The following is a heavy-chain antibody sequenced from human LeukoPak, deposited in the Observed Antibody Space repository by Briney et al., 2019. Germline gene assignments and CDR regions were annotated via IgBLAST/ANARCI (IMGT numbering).Heavy chain of an antibody. J-gene: IGHJ6*03. CDR1: GYTFTSYG. D-gene: IGHD2-2*01. Sequence: EASVKVSCKASGYTFTSYGISWVRQAPGQGLEWMGWISAYNGNTNYAQKLQGRVTMTTDTSTSTAYMELRSLRSDDTAVYYCARRCSSTSLSYYYYYYMDVWAKGPRSPSP. CDR2: ISAYNGNT. CDR3: ARRCSSTSLSYYYYYYMDV. V-gene: IGHV1-18*01.